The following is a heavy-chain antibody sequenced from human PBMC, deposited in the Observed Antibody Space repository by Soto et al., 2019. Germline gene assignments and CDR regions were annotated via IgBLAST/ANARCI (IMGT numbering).Heavy chain of an antibody. D-gene: IGHD4-17*01. V-gene: IGHV4-34*01. J-gene: IGHJ4*02. Sequence: SETLSLTCAVYGGSFSGYYWSWIRHPPGKGLEWIGEINHSGSTNYNPSLKSRVTISVDTSKSQFSLKLNSMTAADTAVYYCARGLDYGDYKASFDYWGQGTLVTVSS. CDR3: ARGLDYGDYKASFDY. CDR2: INHSGST. CDR1: GGSFSGYY.